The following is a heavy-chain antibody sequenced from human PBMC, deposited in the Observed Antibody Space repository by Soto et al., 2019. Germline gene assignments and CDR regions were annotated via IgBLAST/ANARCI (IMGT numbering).Heavy chain of an antibody. V-gene: IGHV1-69*12. CDR3: ARVGSSGYFYIGSTNAFDI. CDR2: IIPIFGTA. Sequence: QVQLVQSGAEVKKPGSSVKVSCKASGGTFSSYAISWVRQAPGQGLEWMGGIIPIFGTANYAQKFQGRVTITADESTSTAYMELSSLRSEDTAVYYCARVGSSGYFYIGSTNAFDIWGQGTMVTVSS. CDR1: GGTFSSYA. D-gene: IGHD3-22*01. J-gene: IGHJ3*02.